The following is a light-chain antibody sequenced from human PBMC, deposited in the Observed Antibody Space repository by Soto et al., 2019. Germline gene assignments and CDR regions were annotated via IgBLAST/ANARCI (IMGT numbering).Light chain of an antibody. J-gene: IGLJ2*01. V-gene: IGLV2-14*01. CDR1: SSDVGGYDY. Sequence: QSVVTQPASVSGSPGQSITISCTGTSSDVGGYDYVSWYQQYPGKAPRLIIYEVNNRPSGVSDRFSGSKSGNTASLTISGLRAEDEGDYFCSSFTGTSALILFGGGTKLIVL. CDR3: SSFTGTSALIL. CDR2: EVN.